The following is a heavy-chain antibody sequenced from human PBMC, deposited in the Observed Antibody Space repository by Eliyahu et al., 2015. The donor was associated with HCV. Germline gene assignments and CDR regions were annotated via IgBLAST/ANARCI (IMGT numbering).Heavy chain of an antibody. CDR3: ARVRQQQLVTSFDP. D-gene: IGHD6-13*01. CDR1: GYSFTNYW. CDR2: IYXGDSDT. J-gene: IGHJ5*02. V-gene: IGHV5-51*03. Sequence: EVQLVQSGAEVKKPGESLXISCKGSGYSFTNYWIGWVRQVPGKGLEWMGMIYXGDSDTRYSPSFQGQITISADKSISTAYLQWSTLKASDSAVYYCARVRQQQLVTSFDPWGQGTLVTVSS.